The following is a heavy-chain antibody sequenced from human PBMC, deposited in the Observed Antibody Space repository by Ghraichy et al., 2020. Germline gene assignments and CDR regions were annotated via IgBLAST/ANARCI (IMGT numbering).Heavy chain of an antibody. CDR2: IYYSGST. CDR1: GGSISSYY. J-gene: IGHJ4*02. V-gene: IGHV4-59*08. CDR3: ARETPGGGYYFDY. D-gene: IGHD3-16*01. Sequence: SETLSLTCTVSGGSISSYYWSWIRQPPGKGLEWIGYIYYSGSTNYNPSLKSRVTISVDTSKNQFSLKLSSVTAADTAVYYCARETPGGGYYFDYWGQGTLVTVSS.